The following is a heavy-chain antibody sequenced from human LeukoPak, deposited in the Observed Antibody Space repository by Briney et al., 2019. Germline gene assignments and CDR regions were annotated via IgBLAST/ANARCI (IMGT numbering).Heavy chain of an antibody. J-gene: IGHJ4*02. D-gene: IGHD6-13*01. CDR3: ATQPRPYSSSWYDLFDY. Sequence: GGSLRLSCAASGFTFSSYAMSWVRQAPGKGLEWVSAISGSGGSTYYADSVKGRFTISRDNSKNTLYLQMNSLRAEDTAVYYCATQPRPYSSSWYDLFDYWGQGTLVTVSS. V-gene: IGHV3-23*01. CDR1: GFTFSSYA. CDR2: ISGSGGST.